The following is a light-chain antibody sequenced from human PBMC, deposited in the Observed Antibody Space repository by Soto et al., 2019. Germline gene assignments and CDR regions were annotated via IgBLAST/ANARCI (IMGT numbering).Light chain of an antibody. Sequence: DIQMTQSPSTLSASVGDRVTITCRASQSISSWLAWYQQKPGKAPKLLIYKASTLQSGFPSRFSGSGSGTEFTLVISSLQPDDSATYYCHQYNDNWTFGQGTKVEIK. CDR3: HQYNDNWT. CDR1: QSISSW. V-gene: IGKV1-5*03. CDR2: KAS. J-gene: IGKJ1*01.